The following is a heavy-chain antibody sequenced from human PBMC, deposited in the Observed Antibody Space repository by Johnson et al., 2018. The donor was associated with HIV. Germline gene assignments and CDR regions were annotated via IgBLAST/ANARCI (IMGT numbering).Heavy chain of an antibody. CDR1: GFTFDDYG. Sequence: VQLVESGGGLVQPGRSLRLSCAASGFTFDDYGMAWVRQAPGKGLEWVSGINWNGGSTGYADSVKGRFTISRDNAKNSLYLQMNSRRAEDTAVYYCAGERPTIGAFDIWGQGTMVTVSS. D-gene: IGHD5-24*01. CDR2: INWNGGST. CDR3: AGERPTIGAFDI. J-gene: IGHJ3*02. V-gene: IGHV3-20*04.